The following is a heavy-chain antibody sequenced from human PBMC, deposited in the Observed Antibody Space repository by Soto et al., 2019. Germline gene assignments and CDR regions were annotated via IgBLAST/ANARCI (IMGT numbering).Heavy chain of an antibody. J-gene: IGHJ2*01. Sequence: ASVKVSCKASGYTFTSYYMHWVRQAPGQGLEWMGIINPSGGSTSYAQKFQGRVTMTRDTSTSTVYMELSSLRSEDTAVYYCARYFGDGYISWYFDLWGRGTLVTVSS. CDR1: GYTFTSYY. D-gene: IGHD5-12*01. V-gene: IGHV1-46*01. CDR2: INPSGGST. CDR3: ARYFGDGYISWYFDL.